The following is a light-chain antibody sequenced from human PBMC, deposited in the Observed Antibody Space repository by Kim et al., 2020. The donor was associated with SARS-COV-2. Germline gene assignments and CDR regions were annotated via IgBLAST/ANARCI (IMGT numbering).Light chain of an antibody. Sequence: LSLSPGERATLSCRASQSVSSSYLAWYQQKPGQAPRLLIYGASSRATGIPDRFSGSGSGTDFTLTISRLEPEDFAVYYCQQYGSSPQTFGQGTKLEI. V-gene: IGKV3-20*01. CDR1: QSVSSSY. CDR3: QQYGSSPQT. J-gene: IGKJ2*01. CDR2: GAS.